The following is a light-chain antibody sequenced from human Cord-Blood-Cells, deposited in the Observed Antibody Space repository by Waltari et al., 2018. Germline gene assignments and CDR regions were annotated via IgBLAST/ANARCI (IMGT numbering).Light chain of an antibody. CDR2: EVS. Sequence: QSALTQPASVSGSPGQSITLSCTGTSSDVGRYNLVSWYQQHPGKAPKLMIYEVSKRPSGVSNRFSGSKSGNTASLTISGLQAEDEADYYCCSYAGSSTLVFGGGTKLTVL. V-gene: IGLV2-23*02. J-gene: IGLJ3*02. CDR3: CSYAGSSTLV. CDR1: SSDVGRYNL.